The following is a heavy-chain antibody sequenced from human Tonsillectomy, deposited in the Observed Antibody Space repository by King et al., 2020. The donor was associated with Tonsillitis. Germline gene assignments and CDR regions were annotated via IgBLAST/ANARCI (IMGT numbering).Heavy chain of an antibody. CDR3: AGSPAPNFYDSSGYYYAIDY. Sequence: LQLQESGPGLVKPSETLSLTCTVSGGSVSSGSYYWNWIRQPPGKGLEWIGYIYYSGSTNYNPSLKSRVTISVDTSKNQFSLKLSSVTAADTAVYYCAGSPAPNFYDSSGYYYAIDYWGQGTLVTVSS. V-gene: IGHV4-61*01. J-gene: IGHJ4*02. CDR2: IYYSGST. CDR1: GGSVSSGSYY. D-gene: IGHD3-22*01.